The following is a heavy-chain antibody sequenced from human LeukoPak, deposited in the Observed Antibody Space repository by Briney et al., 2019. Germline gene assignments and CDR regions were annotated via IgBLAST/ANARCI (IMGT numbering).Heavy chain of an antibody. D-gene: IGHD6-13*01. Sequence: PGGSLRPSCAASGFTFDDYGMNWVRQAPGKGLEWVSGINWNGGRSGYADSVKGRFTISRDNAKKSVILQMNSLRVEDTAVYYCGIRQSGLLGISAAGYGWGYAPWGQGTLVTVSS. J-gene: IGHJ5*02. CDR3: GIRQSGLLGISAAGYGWGYAP. CDR1: GFTFDDYG. CDR2: INWNGGRS. V-gene: IGHV3-20*04.